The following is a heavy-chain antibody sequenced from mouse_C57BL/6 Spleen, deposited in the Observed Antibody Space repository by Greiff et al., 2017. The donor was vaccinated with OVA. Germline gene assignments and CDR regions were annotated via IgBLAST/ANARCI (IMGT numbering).Heavy chain of an antibody. D-gene: IGHD1-1*01. CDR3: AREYDYDSSYVGNFDY. CDR2: IDPSDGYT. CDR1: GYTFTSYW. V-gene: IGHV1-50*01. Sequence: QVQLQQSGAELVKPGASVKLSCKASGYTFTSYWMQWVKQRPGQGLEWIGEIDPSDGYTNYHSKFKGKATLTVDTSSNTAYMQLSSLTSEESAVYYCAREYDYDSSYVGNFDYWGQGTTLTVSS. J-gene: IGHJ2*01.